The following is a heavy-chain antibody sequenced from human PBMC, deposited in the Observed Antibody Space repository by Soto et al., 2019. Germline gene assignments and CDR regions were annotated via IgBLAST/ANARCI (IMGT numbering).Heavy chain of an antibody. D-gene: IGHD3-10*01. J-gene: IGHJ4*02. CDR2: ISFDGSNE. Sequence: GGSLRLSCAASGFTFSSYAMHWVRQAPGKGLEWVAVISFDGSNENYADSVKGRFTISRDNSKNTLYLQMDSLTPEDTAVYYCSKVAGSGSHYYNYCTDYWGQGTLVTVSS. CDR1: GFTFSSYA. V-gene: IGHV3-30-3*01. CDR3: SKVAGSGSHYYNYCTDY.